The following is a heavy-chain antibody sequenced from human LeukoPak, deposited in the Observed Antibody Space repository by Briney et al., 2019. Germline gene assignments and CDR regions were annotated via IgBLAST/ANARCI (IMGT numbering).Heavy chain of an antibody. V-gene: IGHV1-69*13. CDR2: IIPIFGTA. CDR3: ARGPPHSDILTGYHLNYMDV. CDR1: GGTFSSYA. D-gene: IGHD3-9*01. J-gene: IGHJ6*03. Sequence: SVKVSCKASGGTFSSYAISWVRQAPGQGLEWMGGIIPIFGTANYAQEFQGRVTITADESTSTAYMELSSLRSEDTAVYYCARGPPHSDILTGYHLNYMDVWAKGTTVTVSS.